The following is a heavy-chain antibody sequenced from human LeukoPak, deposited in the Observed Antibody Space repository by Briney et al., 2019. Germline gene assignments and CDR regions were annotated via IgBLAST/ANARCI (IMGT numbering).Heavy chain of an antibody. V-gene: IGHV4-59*01. J-gene: IGHJ4*02. CDR2: IYYSGST. Sequence: SETLSLTCTVSGGSISSYYWSWIRQPPGKGLEWIGDIYYSGSTNYNPSLKSRVTISVDTSKNQFSLKLSSVTAADTAVYYCARTMEDSSGYPFDYWGQGTLVTVSS. CDR3: ARTMEDSSGYPFDY. CDR1: GGSISSYY. D-gene: IGHD3-22*01.